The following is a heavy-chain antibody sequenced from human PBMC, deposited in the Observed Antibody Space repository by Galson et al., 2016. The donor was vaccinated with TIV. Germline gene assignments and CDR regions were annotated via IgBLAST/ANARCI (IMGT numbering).Heavy chain of an antibody. CDR1: GFTFSAYA. Sequence: LRLSCAASGFTFSAYAMTWVHQGPGKGLEWVSLVSGSGYSTYYADSVKGRFTISRDNSKNTVYLQMSGLKDEGTDVYYCAKGAAWDTSMGWLGFCFDYWGPGTPVTVSS. CDR3: AKGAAWDTSMGWLGFCFDY. V-gene: IGHV3-23*01. CDR2: VSGSGYST. D-gene: IGHD5-18*01. J-gene: IGHJ4*02.